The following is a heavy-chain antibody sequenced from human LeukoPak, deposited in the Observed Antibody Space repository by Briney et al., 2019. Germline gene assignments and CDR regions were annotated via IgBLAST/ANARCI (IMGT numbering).Heavy chain of an antibody. J-gene: IGHJ4*02. CDR1: GFTFSSYA. CDR2: ITANGGST. CDR3: TKKLTVAGTFDY. D-gene: IGHD6-19*01. V-gene: IGHV3-23*01. Sequence: GGSLRLSCAASGFTFSSYAMGWVRQAPGKGLEWVSAITANGGSTYYADSVKGRFTISRDNSKNTLSLQMNSLRAEDTAIYYCTKKLTVAGTFDYWGQGTLVTVSS.